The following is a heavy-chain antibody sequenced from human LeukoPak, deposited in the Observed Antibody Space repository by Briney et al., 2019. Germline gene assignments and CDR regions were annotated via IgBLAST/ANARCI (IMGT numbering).Heavy chain of an antibody. CDR3: ARMGQWLALDY. CDR2: ISGNSYYI. CDR1: GFTFSSFS. V-gene: IGHV3-21*01. J-gene: IGHJ4*02. D-gene: IGHD6-19*01. Sequence: PGGSLRLSCAASGFTFSSFSMNWVRQAPGEGLEWVSSISGNSYYIYYADSVKGRFTISRDNAKNSLYLQMNSLRAEDTAVYYCARMGQWLALDYWGQGTLVTVSS.